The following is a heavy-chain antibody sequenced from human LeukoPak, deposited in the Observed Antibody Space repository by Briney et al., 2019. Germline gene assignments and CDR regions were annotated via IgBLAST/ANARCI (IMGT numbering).Heavy chain of an antibody. D-gene: IGHD3-3*01. CDR2: ICSSSSYI. Sequence: KAGGSLRLSCAASGFTFSSYSMNWVRQAPGKGLEWVSSICSSSSYIYYADSVKGRFTISRDNAKSSLYLQMNSLRAEDTAVYYCARERFLDAFDYWGRGTLVTVSS. CDR1: GFTFSSYS. CDR3: ARERFLDAFDY. J-gene: IGHJ4*02. V-gene: IGHV3-21*01.